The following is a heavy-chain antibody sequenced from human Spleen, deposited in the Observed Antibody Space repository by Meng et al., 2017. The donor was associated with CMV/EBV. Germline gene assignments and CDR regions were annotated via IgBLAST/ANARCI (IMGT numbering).Heavy chain of an antibody. J-gene: IGHJ4*02. CDR1: GNTVNGCY. Sequence: SCKASGNTVNGCYMHWVRQAPGQGLEWMGWINPNSGGTNYAQKFQGWVTMTRDTSISTAYMELSRLRSDDTAVYYCARDSGGGPFDYWGQGTLVTVSS. D-gene: IGHD2-15*01. CDR2: INPNSGGT. V-gene: IGHV1-2*04. CDR3: ARDSGGGPFDY.